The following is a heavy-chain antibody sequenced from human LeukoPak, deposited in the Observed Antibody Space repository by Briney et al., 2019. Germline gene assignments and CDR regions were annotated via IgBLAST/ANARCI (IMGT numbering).Heavy chain of an antibody. CDR3: ATNRGPMVPFDY. CDR1: GGSFSGYY. J-gene: IGHJ4*02. V-gene: IGHV4-34*01. D-gene: IGHD3-10*01. CDR2: INHSGST. Sequence: SETLSLTCAVYGGSFSGYYWSWIRQPPGKGLEWIGEINHSGSTNYNPSLKSRVTISVDTPKNQFSLKLSSVTAADTAVYYCATNRGPMVPFDYWGQGTLVTVSS.